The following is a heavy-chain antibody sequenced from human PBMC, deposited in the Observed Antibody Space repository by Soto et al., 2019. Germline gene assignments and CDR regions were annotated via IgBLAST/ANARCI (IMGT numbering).Heavy chain of an antibody. CDR3: ARDRGYTYGFDF. CDR2: ISSSSSTI. J-gene: IGHJ4*02. D-gene: IGHD5-18*01. V-gene: IGHV3-48*02. CDR1: GFTFSSYA. Sequence: VGSLRLSCAASGFTFSSYAMNWVRQAPGKGLEWVSFISSSSSTIYYADSVKGRFTISRDNAKNSLYLQMNSLRDEDTAVYYCARDRGYTYGFDFWGQGALVTVSS.